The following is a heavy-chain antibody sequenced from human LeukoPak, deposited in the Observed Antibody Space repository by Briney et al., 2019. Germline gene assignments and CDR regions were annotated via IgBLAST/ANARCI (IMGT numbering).Heavy chain of an antibody. V-gene: IGHV3-72*01. CDR3: TRSGYTFGAIGY. D-gene: IGHD5-18*01. CDR1: GFTFSSYA. J-gene: IGHJ4*02. Sequence: GGSLRLSCAASGFTFSSYAMSWVRQAPGKGLEWVGRSRNKANSYSTEYAASVKGRFTISRDDSKSLLFLQMNSLKSDDTAVYFCTRSGYTFGAIGYWGQGSLVTVSS. CDR2: SRNKANSYST.